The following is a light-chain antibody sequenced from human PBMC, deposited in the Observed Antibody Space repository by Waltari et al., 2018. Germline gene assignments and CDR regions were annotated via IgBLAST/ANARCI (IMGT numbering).Light chain of an antibody. CDR2: KVN. Sequence: QSALTQPASVSGSPGQSITISCTGTSSDVGFYDFVSWFQQHPGKAPKVMIYKVNNRPSGASTRFSGSKSANTASLTISGLQAEDEADYYCSSYTRRSYWVFGGGTQLTVL. V-gene: IGLV2-14*01. J-gene: IGLJ3*02. CDR1: SSDVGFYDF. CDR3: SSYTRRSYWV.